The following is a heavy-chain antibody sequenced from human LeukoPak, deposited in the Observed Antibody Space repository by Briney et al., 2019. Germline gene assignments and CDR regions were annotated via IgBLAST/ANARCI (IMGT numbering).Heavy chain of an antibody. CDR1: GYTFISYD. V-gene: IGHV1-8*01. CDR3: TRVPRELSGK. CDR2: MKPDSGNT. D-gene: IGHD3-10*01. Sequence: GASVKVSCKASGYTFISYDINWVRQATGQGLEWMGWMKPDSGNTGYAQKFQGRVTMTRNTSTNTAYMGLSSLTSEDTAVYYCTRVPRELSGKWGQGTLVTVSS. J-gene: IGHJ4*02.